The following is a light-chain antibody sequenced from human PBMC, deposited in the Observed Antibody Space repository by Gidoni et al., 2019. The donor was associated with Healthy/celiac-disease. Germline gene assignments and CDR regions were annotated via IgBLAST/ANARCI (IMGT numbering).Light chain of an antibody. CDR1: QSISSY. CDR2: AAS. J-gene: IGKJ1*01. V-gene: IGKV1-39*01. CDR3: LQSYSTPWGT. Sequence: DIQMTQSPSSLSASVGDRVTITCRASQSISSYLNWYQQKPGKAPKLLIYAASSLQSGVPSRFSGSGSGTDFTLTISSLQPEDFATYYCLQSYSTPWGTFGQGTKVEIK.